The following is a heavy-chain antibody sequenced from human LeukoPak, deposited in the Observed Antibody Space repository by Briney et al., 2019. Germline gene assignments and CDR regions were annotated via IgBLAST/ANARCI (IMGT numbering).Heavy chain of an antibody. D-gene: IGHD6-13*01. V-gene: IGHV3-33*01. CDR2: IWYDGSNK. CDR3: ARDSEYSNTWCDY. Sequence: GGSLRLSCAASGFTFSSYGVHWARQAPGKGLEWVAVIWYDGSNKYYADSVKGRFTISRDNSRNTLYLQMNSLRAEDTAVYYCARDSEYSNTWCDYWGQGTLVTVSS. J-gene: IGHJ4*02. CDR1: GFTFSSYG.